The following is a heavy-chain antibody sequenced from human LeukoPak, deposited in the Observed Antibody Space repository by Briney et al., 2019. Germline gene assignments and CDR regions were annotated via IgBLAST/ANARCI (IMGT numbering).Heavy chain of an antibody. D-gene: IGHD3-22*01. CDR2: IYYSGST. V-gene: IGHV4-31*03. CDR3: ARSYYDSSGYFYDAFDI. Sequence: PSQTLSLTCTVSGGSISSGGYYWSWIRQHPGKGLEWIGYIYYSGSTYYNPSLKSSVIISVDTSKDQFSLKLSSVTAADTAVYYCARSYYDSSGYFYDAFDIWGQGTMVTVSS. CDR1: GGSISSGGYY. J-gene: IGHJ3*02.